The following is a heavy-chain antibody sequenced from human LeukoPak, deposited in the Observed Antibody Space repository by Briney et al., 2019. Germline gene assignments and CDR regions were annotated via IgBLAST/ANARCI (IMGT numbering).Heavy chain of an antibody. CDR2: ISSSSSYI. D-gene: IGHD6-19*01. V-gene: IGHV3-21*01. Sequence: GGSLRLSCAASGFTFSSYSMNWVRQAPGKGLEWVSSISSSSSYIYYADSVKGRFTISRDNAKNSLYLQMSSLRAEDTAVYYCARDYSSGWYTENWFDPWGQGTLVTVSS. J-gene: IGHJ5*02. CDR3: ARDYSSGWYTENWFDP. CDR1: GFTFSSYS.